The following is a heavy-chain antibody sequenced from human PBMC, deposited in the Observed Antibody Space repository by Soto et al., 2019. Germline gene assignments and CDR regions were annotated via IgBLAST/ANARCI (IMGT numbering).Heavy chain of an antibody. Sequence: EVQVVESGGGLVQPGGSLRLSCAASGFYVSNNYMSWFRQAPGRGLEWGSVINRGGEIYYADSVQGRFTTSRDISRNSLDLQMHSLRVDDTAVYYCARNRRDGDTLWGQGVVVTVSS. V-gene: IGHV3-66*01. CDR2: INRGGEI. CDR1: GFYVSNNY. CDR3: ARNRRDGDTL. J-gene: IGHJ4*02. D-gene: IGHD5-18*01.